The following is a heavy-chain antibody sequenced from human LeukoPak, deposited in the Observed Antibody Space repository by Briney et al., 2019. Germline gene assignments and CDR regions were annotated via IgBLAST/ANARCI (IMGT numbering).Heavy chain of an antibody. CDR3: ARARPSMWIDY. J-gene: IGHJ4*02. D-gene: IGHD5-12*01. Sequence: PGGSLRLSCAASGFTFSSYAMHWVRQAPGKGLEWVAVISYDGSNKYYADSVKGRFTISRDNSKNTLYLQMNSLRPEDTAVYCARARPSMWIDYWGQGTLVTVSS. CDR2: ISYDGSNK. CDR1: GFTFSSYA. V-gene: IGHV3-30*04.